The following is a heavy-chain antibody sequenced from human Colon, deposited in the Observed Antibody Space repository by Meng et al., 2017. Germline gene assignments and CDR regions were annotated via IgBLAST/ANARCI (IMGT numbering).Heavy chain of an antibody. V-gene: IGHV4-61*01. CDR2: IYYSGST. Sequence: GQLQGSGPGLVRPSETLSLTCTVSGGSVSSGSYYWSWSRQPPGKGLEWIGYIYYSGSTNYNPSLKSRVTISVDTSKNQFSLKLSSVTAADTAVYYCARGASDYDFDYWGQGTLVTVSS. CDR1: GGSVSSGSYY. J-gene: IGHJ4*02. CDR3: ARGASDYDFDY. D-gene: IGHD3-22*01.